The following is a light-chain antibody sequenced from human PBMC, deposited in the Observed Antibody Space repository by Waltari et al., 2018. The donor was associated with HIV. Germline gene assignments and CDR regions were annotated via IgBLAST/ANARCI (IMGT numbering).Light chain of an antibody. V-gene: IGKV1-5*03. CDR3: QQYNSYWT. Sequence: DIQMTQSPSTLSASVGDRFTITCRASQSISSWLAWYQKKPGKAPKILIYKASSLESGVPSRFSGSGSGTEFTLTISSLQPDDFATYYCQQYNSYWTFGQGTKVEIK. CDR1: QSISSW. CDR2: KAS. J-gene: IGKJ1*01.